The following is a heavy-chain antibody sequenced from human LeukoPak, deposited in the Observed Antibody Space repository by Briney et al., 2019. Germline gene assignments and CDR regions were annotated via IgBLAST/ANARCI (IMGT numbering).Heavy chain of an antibody. CDR3: ARQNYDFWSGKAFDI. Sequence: SETLSLTCTVSGGSISSYYWSWIRQPAGKGLEWIGRIYTSGSTNYNPSLKSRVTISVDTSKNQFSLKLSSVTAADTAVYYCARQNYDFWSGKAFDIWGQGTMVTVSS. D-gene: IGHD3-3*01. J-gene: IGHJ3*02. CDR2: IYTSGST. V-gene: IGHV4-4*07. CDR1: GGSISSYY.